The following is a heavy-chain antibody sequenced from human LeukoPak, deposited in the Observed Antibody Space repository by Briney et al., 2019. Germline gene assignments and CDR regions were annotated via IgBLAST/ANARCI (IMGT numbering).Heavy chain of an antibody. J-gene: IGHJ3*02. CDR2: IGTTGDT. CDR1: GFTFSSYD. Sequence: GGSLRLSCAASGFTFSSYDMHWVRQGTGKGLEWVSAIGTTGDTYYPGSVKGRFTTSRENAKYSLYLQMNSLRVGDTAVYYCARGRGLGTFDIWGQGTIVTVSA. CDR3: ARGRGLGTFDI. D-gene: IGHD3-10*01. V-gene: IGHV3-13*04.